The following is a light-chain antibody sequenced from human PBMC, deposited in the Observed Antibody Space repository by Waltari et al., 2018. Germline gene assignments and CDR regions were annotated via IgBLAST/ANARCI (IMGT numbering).Light chain of an antibody. CDR2: EVS. CDR3: SSYTSSSTLEV. CDR1: SSDVGGYNY. J-gene: IGLJ1*01. V-gene: IGLV2-14*01. Sequence: QSALTQPASVSGSPGQSITISCTGTSSDVGGYNYVSWYQQHPGKAPKLMIYEVSNRPPGVSNRCSGSKSGNTASLTISGLQAEDEADYYCSSYTSSSTLEVFGTGTKVTVL.